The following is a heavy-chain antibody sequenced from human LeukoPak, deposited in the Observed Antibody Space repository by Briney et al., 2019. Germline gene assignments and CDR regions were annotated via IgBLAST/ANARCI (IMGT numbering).Heavy chain of an antibody. CDR1: GYSFTSYW. CDR2: IYPGDSDT. J-gene: IGHJ4*02. CDR3: AREGTTVTTLHYYFDY. Sequence: GESLKISCKGSGYSFTSYWIGWVRQMPGKGLEWMGIIYPGDSDTRYSPSFQGQVTISADKSISTAYLQWSSLKASDTAMYYCAREGTTVTTLHYYFDYWGQGTLVTVSS. D-gene: IGHD4-17*01. V-gene: IGHV5-51*03.